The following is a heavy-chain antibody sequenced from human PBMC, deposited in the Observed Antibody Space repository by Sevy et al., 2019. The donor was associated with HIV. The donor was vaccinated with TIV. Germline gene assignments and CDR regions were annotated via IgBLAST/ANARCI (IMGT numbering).Heavy chain of an antibody. Sequence: GGSLRLACAASGFSFSVYWMSWVRRAPGKGLEWVATLKQDGSEKDYVDSVKGRFTISRDNAKNSLYLQMNSLRAEDTAVYYCAREGVGGYSYSLDCWGQGTLVTVSS. CDR2: LKQDGSEK. V-gene: IGHV3-7*01. J-gene: IGHJ4*02. CDR3: AREGVGGYSYSLDC. CDR1: GFSFSVYW. D-gene: IGHD5-18*01.